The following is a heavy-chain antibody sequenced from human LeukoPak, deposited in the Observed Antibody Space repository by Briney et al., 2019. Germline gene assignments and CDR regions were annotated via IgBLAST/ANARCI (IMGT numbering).Heavy chain of an antibody. Sequence: PSEPLSLTCAVYGGSFSGYYWSWIRQPPGKGLEWIGEINHSGSTNYNPSLKSRVTISVDTSKNQFSLKLSSVTAADTAVYYCAREYYDILTGYYNWFDPWGQGTLVTVSS. V-gene: IGHV4-34*01. J-gene: IGHJ5*02. CDR2: INHSGST. CDR1: GGSFSGYY. D-gene: IGHD3-9*01. CDR3: AREYYDILTGYYNWFDP.